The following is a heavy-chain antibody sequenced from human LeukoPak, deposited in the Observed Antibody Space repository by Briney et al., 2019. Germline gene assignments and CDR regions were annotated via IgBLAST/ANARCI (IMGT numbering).Heavy chain of an antibody. CDR3: AKDRRAGSYDY. V-gene: IGHV1-69*13. CDR2: FIPVFGPA. D-gene: IGHD3-10*01. Sequence: ASVKVSCKASGGTFSNYAVSWVRQAPGQGLEWMGGFIPVFGPANYAQKFQGRVTITADESTSTAYMELSSLRSEDTAVYYCAKDRRAGSYDYWGQGTLVTVSS. CDR1: GGTFSNYA. J-gene: IGHJ4*02.